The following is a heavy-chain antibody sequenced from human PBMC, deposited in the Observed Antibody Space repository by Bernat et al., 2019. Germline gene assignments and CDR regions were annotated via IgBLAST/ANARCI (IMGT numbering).Heavy chain of an antibody. J-gene: IGHJ5*02. CDR3: ARGPRFWSGYRFYDP. CDR2: IYYSGST. V-gene: IGHV4-59*01. Sequence: QVQLQESGPGLVKPSETLSLTCTVSGGSISSYYWSWNRQPPGKGLEWIGYIYYSGSTNYNPSLKSRVTISVDTSKNQFSLKLSSVTAADTAVYYCARGPRFWSGYRFYDPWGQGTLVSVSS. CDR1: GGSISSYY. D-gene: IGHD3-3*01.